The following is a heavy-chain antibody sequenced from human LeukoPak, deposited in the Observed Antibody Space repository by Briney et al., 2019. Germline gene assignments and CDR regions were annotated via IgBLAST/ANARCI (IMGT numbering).Heavy chain of an antibody. D-gene: IGHD1-1*01. J-gene: IGHJ4*02. CDR1: GYTFTSYD. CDR2: MNPNGGNT. Sequence: ASVKVSCKASGYTFTSYDINWVRQATGQGLEWMGWMNPNGGNTGYAQKFQGRVTITRNTSISTAYMELNSLRSEDTAVYYCARTAPYAGSWNAKANSYYFDYWGQGSLVTVSS. V-gene: IGHV1-8*03. CDR3: ARTAPYAGSWNAKANSYYFDY.